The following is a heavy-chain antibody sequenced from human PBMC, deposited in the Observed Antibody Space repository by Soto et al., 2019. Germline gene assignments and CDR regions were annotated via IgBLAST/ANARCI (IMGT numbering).Heavy chain of an antibody. Sequence: ALRLSCAASGFTFSSYAMSWVRQAPGKGLEWVSAISGSGGSTYYADSVKGRFTISRDNSKNTLYLQMNSLRAEDTAVYYCAKDKEASRGALAAAGTFDYWGQGTLVSVSS. J-gene: IGHJ4*02. CDR2: ISGSGGST. CDR1: GFTFSSYA. V-gene: IGHV3-23*01. CDR3: AKDKEASRGALAAAGTFDY. D-gene: IGHD6-13*01.